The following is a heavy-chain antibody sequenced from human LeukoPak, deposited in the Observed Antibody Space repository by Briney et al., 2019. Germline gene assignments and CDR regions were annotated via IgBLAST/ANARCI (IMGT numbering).Heavy chain of an antibody. CDR1: GYTFPGYY. D-gene: IGHD5-12*01. CDR2: INPNSGGT. Sequence: ASVQVSCKASGYTFPGYYMHWVRQAPGQGLEWMGWINPNSGGTNYAQKFQGRVTMTRDTSISTAYMELSRLRSDDTAVYYCARGVYSGYDRWFDPWGQGTLVTVSS. CDR3: ARGVYSGYDRWFDP. J-gene: IGHJ5*02. V-gene: IGHV1-2*02.